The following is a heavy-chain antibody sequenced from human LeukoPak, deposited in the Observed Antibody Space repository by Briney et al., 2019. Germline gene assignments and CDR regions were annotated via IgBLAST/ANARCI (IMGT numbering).Heavy chain of an antibody. D-gene: IGHD3-22*01. V-gene: IGHV4-38-2*02. CDR2: VFTSGIISGNT. CDR3: ARDRYYYDSSSYFSAFGT. J-gene: IGHJ3*02. CDR1: GYSISSGYY. Sequence: PSETLSLTCTVSGYSISSGYYWSWIRQPPGKGLEWIGRVFTSGIISGNTNYNPSVRSRVTMSVDSSKNQFSLKLRSVTAADTAVYYCARDRYYYDSSSYFSAFGTWGQGTMVTVSS.